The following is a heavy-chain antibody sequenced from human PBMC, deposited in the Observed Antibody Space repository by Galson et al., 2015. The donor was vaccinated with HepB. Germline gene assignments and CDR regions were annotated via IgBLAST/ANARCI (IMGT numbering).Heavy chain of an antibody. V-gene: IGHV1-18*01. J-gene: IGHJ5*02. D-gene: IGHD5-12*01. CDR1: GYKLTNYG. Sequence: SVKVSCKASGYKLTNYGINWLRQAPGQGLEWMGWINSYNGNTKYAQKFQGRVTMTTDTSTSTAYMELRSLRSDDTAIYYCARDHMVTTRDWFDPWGQGTLVTVSS. CDR3: ARDHMVTTRDWFDP. CDR2: INSYNGNT.